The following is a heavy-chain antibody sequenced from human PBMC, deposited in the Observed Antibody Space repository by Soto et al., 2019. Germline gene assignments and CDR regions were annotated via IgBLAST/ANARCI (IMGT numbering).Heavy chain of an antibody. Sequence: QVQLQESGPGLVKPSQTLSLTCTVSGGSISTVDYWWSWIRQSPDMGLEWIGHIYDGGRTYNNPCPGSRVTTSVATSKGQLALTLRSVSAADTAVYYGARGPSGDKVDSWGQGTLVTVSS. CDR3: ARGPSGDKVDS. D-gene: IGHD7-27*01. CDR1: GGSISTVDYW. V-gene: IGHV4-30-4*01. CDR2: IYDGGRT. J-gene: IGHJ4*02.